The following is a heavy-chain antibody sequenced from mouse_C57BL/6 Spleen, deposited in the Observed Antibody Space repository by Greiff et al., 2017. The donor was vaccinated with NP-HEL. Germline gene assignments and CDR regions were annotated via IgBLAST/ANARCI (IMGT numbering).Heavy chain of an antibody. J-gene: IGHJ4*01. CDR3: ARLLWLRRNAMDY. CDR1: GYTFTSYW. D-gene: IGHD2-2*01. V-gene: IGHV1-7*01. CDR2: INPSSGYT. Sequence: VQVVESGAELAKPGASVKLSCKASGYTFTSYWMHWVKQRPGQGLEWIGYINPSSGYTKYNQKFKDKATLTADKSSSTAYMQLSSLTYEDSAVYYCARLLWLRRNAMDYWGQGTSVTVSS.